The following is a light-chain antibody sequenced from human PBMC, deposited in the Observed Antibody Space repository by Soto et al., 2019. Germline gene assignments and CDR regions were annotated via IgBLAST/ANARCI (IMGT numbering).Light chain of an antibody. CDR2: LVS. Sequence: DIVMTQSPLSLPVTPGEPASISCRSSQSLLHSNGYNYLDCYLQKQGQSPQLLIYLVSNRASGVTDRFSGSGSGTDFTLKISRVEAEEVGVYYCMQALQTRTFGQGTQGEI. V-gene: IGKV2-28*01. J-gene: IGKJ1*01. CDR3: MQALQTRT. CDR1: QSLLHSNGYNY.